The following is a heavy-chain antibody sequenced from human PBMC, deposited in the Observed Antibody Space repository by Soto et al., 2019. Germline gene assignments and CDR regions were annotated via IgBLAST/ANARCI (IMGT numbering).Heavy chain of an antibody. D-gene: IGHD4-4*01. J-gene: IGHJ4*02. CDR2: GFYTGSA. Sequence: PSETLSLTCTVSGGSLSRNNYYWGWIRQPPGKGLEWIGTGFYTGSAYYNPFLKSRVTISVDTSKSQFSLKLNSVTAADTAVYFCAGQPGPVRSKVDFWGQGTLVTVSS. CDR1: GGSLSRNNYY. CDR3: AGQPGPVRSKVDF. V-gene: IGHV4-39*01.